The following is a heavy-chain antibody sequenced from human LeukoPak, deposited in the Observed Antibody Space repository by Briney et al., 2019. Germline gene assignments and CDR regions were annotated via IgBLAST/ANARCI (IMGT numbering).Heavy chain of an antibody. CDR3: ARLGSRGSGSYYNVGNYYYYYMDV. CDR2: INHSGST. J-gene: IGHJ6*03. V-gene: IGHV4-34*01. CDR1: GGSFSGYY. D-gene: IGHD3-10*01. Sequence: PSETLSLTCAVYGGSFSGYYWSWIRQPPGKGLEWIGEINHSGSTNYNPSLKSRVTISVDTSKNQFSLKLSSVTAADTAVCYCARLGSRGSGSYYNVGNYYYYYMDVWGKGTTVTISS.